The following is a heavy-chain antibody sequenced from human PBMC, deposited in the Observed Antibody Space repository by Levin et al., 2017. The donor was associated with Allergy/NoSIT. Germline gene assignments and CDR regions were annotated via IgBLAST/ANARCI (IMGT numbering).Heavy chain of an antibody. CDR3: ARDRVLKPSSSREQYYYYGMDV. CDR2: AYYSGSTGST. V-gene: IGHV4-59*13. D-gene: IGHD6-6*01. J-gene: IGHJ6*02. CDR1: GGSISSYH. Sequence: SETLSLTCTVSGGSISSYHWSWIRRPPGKGLEWIGYAYYSGSTGSTNYNPSLKSRVTISVDTSKNQFSLKLSSVTAADTAVYYCARDRVLKPSSSREQYYYYGMDVWGQGTTVTVSS.